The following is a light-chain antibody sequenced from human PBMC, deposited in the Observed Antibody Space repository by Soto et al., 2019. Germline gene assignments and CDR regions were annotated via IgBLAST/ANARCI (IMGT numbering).Light chain of an antibody. CDR1: RVLLHSTGKNY. CDR3: MQALQSPRT. Sequence: DILMTQSPISLPVTPGEPSSISCWSSRVLLHSTGKNYLDWFLQKPGQSPKLLIYLGSNRASGVPDRFSGSGSGTNFTLRISRVEAEDVGVYYCMQALQSPRTFGRGTKVDIK. V-gene: IGKV2-28*01. J-gene: IGKJ1*01. CDR2: LGS.